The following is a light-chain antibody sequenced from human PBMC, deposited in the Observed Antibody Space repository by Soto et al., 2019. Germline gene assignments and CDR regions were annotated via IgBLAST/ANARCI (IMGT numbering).Light chain of an antibody. Sequence: QSALTQPASVSGSPGQSINISCTGTSSDVGSYNVVSWYQQHPGKAPKLIIYEVSKRPSVVSNRFSGSKSGNTASLTISGLQAEDEADYHCYSYADFNTLVFGGGTKLTVL. V-gene: IGLV2-23*02. J-gene: IGLJ2*01. CDR2: EVS. CDR3: YSYADFNTLV. CDR1: SSDVGSYNV.